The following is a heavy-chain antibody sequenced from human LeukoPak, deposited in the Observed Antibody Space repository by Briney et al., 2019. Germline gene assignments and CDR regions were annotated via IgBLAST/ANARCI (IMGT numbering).Heavy chain of an antibody. J-gene: IGHJ6*02. V-gene: IGHV3-23*01. Sequence: GGSLRLSCAASGFTFSSYAMSWVRQAPGKGLEWVSAISGSGGSTYHADSVKGRFTISRDNSKNTLFLQMNSLRAEDTAVYYCAKSPYSYGSDYGMDVWGQGTTVTVSS. CDR2: ISGSGGST. CDR1: GFTFSSYA. CDR3: AKSPYSYGSDYGMDV. D-gene: IGHD5-18*01.